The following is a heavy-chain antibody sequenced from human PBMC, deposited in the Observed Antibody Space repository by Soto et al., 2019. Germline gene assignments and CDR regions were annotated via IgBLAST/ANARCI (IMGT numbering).Heavy chain of an antibody. CDR1: GFTFSSYA. CDR2: ISGSGGST. Sequence: EVQLLESGGGLVQPGGSLRLSCAASGFTFSSYAMSWVRQAPGKGLEWVSAISGSGGSTCYADSVKGRFTISRDNPKISLYLQMNSLRAEDTALYYCAKVKIAVHSKSQYYFDYWGQGTLVTVAS. V-gene: IGHV3-23*01. D-gene: IGHD2-21*01. J-gene: IGHJ4*02. CDR3: AKVKIAVHSKSQYYFDY.